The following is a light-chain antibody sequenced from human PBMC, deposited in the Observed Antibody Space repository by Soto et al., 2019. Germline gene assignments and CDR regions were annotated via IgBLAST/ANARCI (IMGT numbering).Light chain of an antibody. V-gene: IGLV2-14*03. J-gene: IGLJ2*01. CDR3: PSGTTRTPMI. CDR2: DVN. Sequence: QSALTQPASVSGSPGQSITISCTGTSSDIGAYNFVSWYQQHPGKAPKLMLYDVNIRPSGVSNRFSGSKSGNTASLTISGPQVEEGVNYPSPSGTTRTPMILGGGT. CDR1: SSDIGAYNF.